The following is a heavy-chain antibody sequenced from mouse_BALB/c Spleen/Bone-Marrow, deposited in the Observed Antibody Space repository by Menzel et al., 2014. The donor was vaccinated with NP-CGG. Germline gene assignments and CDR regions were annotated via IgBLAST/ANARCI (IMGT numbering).Heavy chain of an antibody. CDR2: IRCYNGAT. CDR1: GYSFTGYY. J-gene: IGHJ2*01. CDR3: ARGDGWCVDFDY. V-gene: IGHV1S34*01. D-gene: IGHD2-3*01. Sequence: LVKTGASVKISCKASGYSFTGYYMNWVKQSHGKSLEWVGYIRCYNGATSYNQKFKGKATFTVDTSSSTSYMQYNSLSSEDSADYYCARGDGWCVDFDYWSQGTTLTVSS.